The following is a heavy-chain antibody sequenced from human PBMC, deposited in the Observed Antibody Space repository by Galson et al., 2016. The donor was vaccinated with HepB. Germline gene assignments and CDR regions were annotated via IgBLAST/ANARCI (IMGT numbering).Heavy chain of an antibody. CDR3: ASGYSYGYFYY. Sequence: SLRLSCAASGFTFSSYSMNWVRQAPGKGLEWVSSISSSSSYIYYADSVKRRFTISRDNAKNSLYLQMNSLRAEDTAVYYCASGYSYGYFYYWGQGTLVTVSS. CDR1: GFTFSSYS. CDR2: ISSSSSYI. D-gene: IGHD5-18*01. J-gene: IGHJ4*02. V-gene: IGHV3-21*01.